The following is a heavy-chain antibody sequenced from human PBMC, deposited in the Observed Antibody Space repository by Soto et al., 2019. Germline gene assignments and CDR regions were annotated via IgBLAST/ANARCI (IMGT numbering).Heavy chain of an antibody. D-gene: IGHD3-16*01. CDR3: STSNAWGAVLDY. CDR1: GASISSGVYC. J-gene: IGHJ4*02. V-gene: IGHV4-31*03. CDR2: IYYSGST. Sequence: TLSLTCIVSGASISSGVYCWNWIRQHPGTVLDWIGYIYYSGSTYYNPSLKSRVTISLDTSKNQFSLWLSSVAAADTTVFYCSTSNAWGAVLDYWGQGTLVTVSS.